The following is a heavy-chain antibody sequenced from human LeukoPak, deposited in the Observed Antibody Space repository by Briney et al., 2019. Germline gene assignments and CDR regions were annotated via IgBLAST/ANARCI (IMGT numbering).Heavy chain of an antibody. CDR2: IKQGGSEI. CDR1: GFTFSRFW. Sequence: GGSLRLSCSASGFTFSRFWMSWVRQAPGKGLEYVALIKQGGSEIFHMDSVKCRFTISRDDATNSLYLQMNSLRVEDTALYYCARDRESESDSEGDYWGQGTLVTVSS. D-gene: IGHD4-11*01. V-gene: IGHV3-7*01. CDR3: ARDRESESDSEGDY. J-gene: IGHJ4*02.